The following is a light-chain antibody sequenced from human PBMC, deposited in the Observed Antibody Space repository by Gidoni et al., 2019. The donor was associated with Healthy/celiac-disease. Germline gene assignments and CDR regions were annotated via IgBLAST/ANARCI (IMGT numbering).Light chain of an antibody. Sequence: QSALTQPASVSGSPGQSITISCTGTRSDVGGYNYVSWYQQHPGKAPKLMIYEVSNRPSGVPDRFSGSKSVNTASLTISGLQAEDEADYYCSSYTSSSTPYVFGTGTKVTVL. CDR1: RSDVGGYNY. J-gene: IGLJ1*01. CDR2: EVS. CDR3: SSYTSSSTPYV. V-gene: IGLV2-14*01.